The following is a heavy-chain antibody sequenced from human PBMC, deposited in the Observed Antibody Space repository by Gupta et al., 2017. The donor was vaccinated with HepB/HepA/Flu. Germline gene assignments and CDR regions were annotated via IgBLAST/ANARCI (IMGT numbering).Heavy chain of an antibody. D-gene: IGHD1-26*01. CDR2: IYYSGST. V-gene: IGHV4-39*01. CDR1: GGSISSNNYY. J-gene: IGHJ5*02. CDR3: ARKCCYYKSESKPNWFEP. Sequence: QLQLQESGPGLVKPSETLSLTCVVSGGSISSNNYYWGWIRQPPGKGLEWIGSIYYSGSTNYNQSLKSRVTISLDTSKNKFSLKLRSVSAADKELYYCARKCCYYKSESKPNWFEPWGQGTLVTVSS.